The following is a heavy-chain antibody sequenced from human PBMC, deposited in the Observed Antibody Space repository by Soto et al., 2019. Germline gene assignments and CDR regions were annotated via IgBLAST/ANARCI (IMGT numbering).Heavy chain of an antibody. J-gene: IGHJ4*02. V-gene: IGHV1-69*01. CDR3: ARFAGGSGYVDF. Sequence: QVQLVQSGAEVKKPGSSVKVSCKASGGKFGTHAINWVRQAAGQGLEWMGGIIPMFTTANYAQKLQGRVTIIADESTNTVYMEFSSVRSEDTAVYYCARFAGGSGYVDFWGQGTLVTVSS. CDR2: IIPMFTTA. CDR1: GGKFGTHA. D-gene: IGHD6-19*01.